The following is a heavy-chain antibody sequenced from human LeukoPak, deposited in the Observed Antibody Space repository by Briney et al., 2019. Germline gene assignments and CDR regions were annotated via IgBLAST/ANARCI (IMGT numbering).Heavy chain of an antibody. V-gene: IGHV4-59*01. D-gene: IGHD3-16*01. J-gene: IGHJ4*02. CDR1: GGSISSYY. CDR2: IYYSGSP. Sequence: PSETLSLTCTVSGGSISSYYWRWLRQPPGKGLEGIGYIYYSGSPNYNPSLKSRVTISVDTSNKQFSLKLSSVTAADTAVYYCARDPSGGRGSFDYWGRGTLVTVSS. CDR3: ARDPSGGRGSFDY.